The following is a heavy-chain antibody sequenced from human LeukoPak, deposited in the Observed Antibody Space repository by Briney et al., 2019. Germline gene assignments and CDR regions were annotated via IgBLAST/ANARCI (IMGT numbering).Heavy chain of an antibody. Sequence: PGGSLRLSCAASGFTVSNNYMTWVRQAPGKGLEWVSVIYSDGSTYYADSVKGRFTISRDNSKNTLFLQMNSLRPEDTAVYYCANLPSYWGQGTLVTVSS. CDR1: GFTVSNNY. CDR2: IYSDGST. J-gene: IGHJ4*02. D-gene: IGHD5/OR15-5a*01. CDR3: ANLPSY. V-gene: IGHV3-66*02.